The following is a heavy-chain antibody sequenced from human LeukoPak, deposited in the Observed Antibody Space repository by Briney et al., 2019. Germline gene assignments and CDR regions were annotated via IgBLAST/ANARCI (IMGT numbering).Heavy chain of an antibody. CDR3: SKEGVRCCHDDP. J-gene: IGHJ5*02. Sequence: GGSLRLSCVASGFMFSTSGLHWVRQAPDKGMEWVAYIHFDGSIKFYADSVNGRFTISRDNSKNTLYLQMDSLRSEDTAIYYCSKEGVRCCHDDPWGRGTLVTVSS. V-gene: IGHV3-30*02. D-gene: IGHD2-8*01. CDR2: IHFDGSIK. CDR1: GFMFSTSG.